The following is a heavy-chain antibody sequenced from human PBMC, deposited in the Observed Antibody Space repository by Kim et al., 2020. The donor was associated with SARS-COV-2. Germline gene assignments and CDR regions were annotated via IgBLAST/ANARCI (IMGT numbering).Heavy chain of an antibody. Sequence: KGRFTISRDNATTSVYLQMNRLRAEDTAVYYCARDRYRDFLTGYYDDAFDVWGQGTLVTVSS. D-gene: IGHD3-9*01. J-gene: IGHJ3*01. V-gene: IGHV3-11*05. CDR3: ARDRYRDFLTGYYDDAFDV.